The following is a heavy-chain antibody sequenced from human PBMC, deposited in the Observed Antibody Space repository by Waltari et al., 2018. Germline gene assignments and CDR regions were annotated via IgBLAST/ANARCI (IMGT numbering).Heavy chain of an antibody. J-gene: IGHJ3*02. CDR2: ISSSSSYI. D-gene: IGHD3-22*01. V-gene: IGHV3-21*01. CDR1: GFTFSRYS. CDR3: ARGLTYYYDSSGYSDAFDI. Sequence: EVQLVESGGGLVKPGGSLRLSCAASGFTFSRYSMNWVRQAPGKGLEWVSSISSSSSYIYYADSVKGRFTISRDNAKNSLYLQMNSLRAEDTAVYYCARGLTYYYDSSGYSDAFDIWGQGTMVTVSS.